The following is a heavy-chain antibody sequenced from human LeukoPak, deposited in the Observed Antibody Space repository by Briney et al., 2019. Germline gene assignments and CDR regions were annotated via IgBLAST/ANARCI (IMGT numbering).Heavy chain of an antibody. Sequence: SVKVSCKASGGTFSSYAISWVRQAPGQGLEWMGGIIPIFGTANYAQKFQGRVTITTDESTSTAYMELSSLRSEDTAVYYCARSRHYYDSSGYYFDYWGQGTLVTVSS. D-gene: IGHD3-22*01. V-gene: IGHV1-69*05. CDR1: GGTFSSYA. J-gene: IGHJ4*02. CDR3: ARSRHYYDSSGYYFDY. CDR2: IIPIFGTA.